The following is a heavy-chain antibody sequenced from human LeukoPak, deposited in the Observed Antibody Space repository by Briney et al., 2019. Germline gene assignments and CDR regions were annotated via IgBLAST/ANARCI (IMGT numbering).Heavy chain of an antibody. J-gene: IGHJ4*02. Sequence: PGGSLRLSCAASEFTVSSSYMSWVRQAPGKGLEWVANIKQDGSEKYYVDSVKGRFTISRDNAKNSLYLQMNSLRAEDTAVYYCARDITIFGVVMPEAFDYWGQGTLVTVSS. D-gene: IGHD3-3*01. CDR2: IKQDGSEK. CDR3: ARDITIFGVVMPEAFDY. CDR1: EFTVSSSY. V-gene: IGHV3-7*01.